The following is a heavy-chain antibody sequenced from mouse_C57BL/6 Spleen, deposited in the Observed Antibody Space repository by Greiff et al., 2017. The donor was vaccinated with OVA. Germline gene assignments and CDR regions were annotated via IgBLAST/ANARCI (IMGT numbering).Heavy chain of an antibody. J-gene: IGHJ1*03. CDR3: ARGRYFDV. CDR1: GYTFTSYW. Sequence: QVQLQQPGAELVMPGASVQLSCKASGYTFTSYWMHWVKQRPGQGLEWIGEIDPSDSYTNNNQKFKGKSTLTVDKSSSTAYMQLSSLTSEDSAVYYCARGRYFDVWGTGTTVTVSS. V-gene: IGHV1-69*01. CDR2: IDPSDSYT.